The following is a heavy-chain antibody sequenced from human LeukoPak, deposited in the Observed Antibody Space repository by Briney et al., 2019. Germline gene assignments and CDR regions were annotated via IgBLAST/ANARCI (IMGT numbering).Heavy chain of an antibody. J-gene: IGHJ4*02. CDR2: IWYDGSEK. Sequence: PSGGPLRLSCEASGFTFSSYGMHWVRQAPGKGLEWVAVIWYDGSEKYYGDSVKGRFTISRDNSKNMLYLQMSSLRAEDTALYYCARSHRLLLPDYWGQGTLVTVSS. CDR1: GFTFSSYG. CDR3: ARSHRLLLPDY. V-gene: IGHV3-33*01. D-gene: IGHD2-21*02.